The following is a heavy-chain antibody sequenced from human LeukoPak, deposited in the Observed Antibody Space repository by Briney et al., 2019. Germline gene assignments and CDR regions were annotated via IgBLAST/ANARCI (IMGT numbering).Heavy chain of an antibody. V-gene: IGHV4-61*02. J-gene: IGHJ6*02. Sequence: SETLSLTCTVSGGSISSGSYYWSWIRQPAGKGLEWIGRIYTSGSTNYNPSLKSRVTISVDTSKSQFSLKLSSVTAADTAVYYCARCSGNYYYGMDVWGQGTTVTVSS. CDR2: IYTSGST. CDR1: GGSISSGSYY. D-gene: IGHD6-25*01. CDR3: ARCSGNYYYGMDV.